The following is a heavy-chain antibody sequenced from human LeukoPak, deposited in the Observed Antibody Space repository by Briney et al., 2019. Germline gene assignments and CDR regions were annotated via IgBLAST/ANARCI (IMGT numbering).Heavy chain of an antibody. CDR2: INHSGST. Sequence: SETLSLTCTVSGYSISSGYYWGWIRQPPGKGLEWIGEINHSGSTNYNPSLKSRVTISVDTSKNQFSLKLSSVTAADTAVYYCARADRYYYGSGSYDLWGQGTLVTVSS. J-gene: IGHJ5*02. CDR1: GYSISSGYY. CDR3: ARADRYYYGSGSYDL. V-gene: IGHV4-38-2*02. D-gene: IGHD3-10*01.